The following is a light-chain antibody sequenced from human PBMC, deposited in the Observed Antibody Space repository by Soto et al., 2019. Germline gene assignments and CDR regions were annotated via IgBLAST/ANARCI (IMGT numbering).Light chain of an antibody. CDR3: QQRSNWGPYT. Sequence: EIAWTQSPATLSLSPGARATLSCRASQTVSSYLASYEQKPGQAPRLLMSDASNRATGIPARFSRSGSQTDFTLTMSSLEREDFAGYYWQQRSNWGPYTFGQWPKRDIK. CDR1: QTVSSY. CDR2: DAS. V-gene: IGKV3-11*01. J-gene: IGKJ2*01.